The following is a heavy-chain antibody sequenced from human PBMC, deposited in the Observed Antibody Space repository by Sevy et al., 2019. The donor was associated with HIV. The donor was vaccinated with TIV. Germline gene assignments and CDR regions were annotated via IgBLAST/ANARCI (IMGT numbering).Heavy chain of an antibody. Sequence: QAGGSLRLSCTASGFIFNNYPMSWVRQAPGKGLEWVSTISAAGDTKYYADSVRGRFSISRDNSKNIVYLQMNGLGVEESAVYYCARDPGIIWFGAPPSMDVWGQGTTVTVSS. V-gene: IGHV3-23*01. CDR1: GFIFNNYP. J-gene: IGHJ6*02. CDR3: ARDPGIIWFGAPPSMDV. CDR2: ISAAGDTK. D-gene: IGHD3-16*01.